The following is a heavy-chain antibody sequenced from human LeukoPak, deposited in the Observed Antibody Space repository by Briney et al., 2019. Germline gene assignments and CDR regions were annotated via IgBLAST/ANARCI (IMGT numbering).Heavy chain of an antibody. D-gene: IGHD3-22*01. CDR2: MNPNSGNT. J-gene: IGHJ4*02. CDR3: AISWLFDTIYFDY. Sequence: ASVKVSCKASGYTFTSYDINWVRQATGQGLEWMGWMNPNSGNTGYAQKFQGRVTMTRNTSISTAYMELSSLRSEDTAVYYCAISWLFDTIYFDYWGRGTLVTVSS. V-gene: IGHV1-8*01. CDR1: GYTFTSYD.